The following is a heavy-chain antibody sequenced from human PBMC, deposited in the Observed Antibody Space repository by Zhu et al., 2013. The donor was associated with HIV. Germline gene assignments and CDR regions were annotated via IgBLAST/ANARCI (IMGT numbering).Heavy chain of an antibody. CDR3: ARGSRGAHAFDI. J-gene: IGHJ3*02. CDR2: ISVYNGNT. CDR1: GYTYSSYG. V-gene: IGHV1-18*01. D-gene: IGHD1-26*01. Sequence: QVQLMQSGAEVKKPGASVKVSCKASGYTYSSYGISWVRQAPGQGLEWMGWISVYNGNTNYTQKFQGRVTMTTDTSTNTAYMELRSLRSDDTAMYYCARGSRGAHAFDIWGQGTMVTVSS.